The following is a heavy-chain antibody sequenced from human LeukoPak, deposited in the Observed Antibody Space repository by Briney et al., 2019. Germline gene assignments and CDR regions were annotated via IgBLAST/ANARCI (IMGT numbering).Heavy chain of an antibody. CDR2: IYYSGST. J-gene: IGHJ4*02. D-gene: IGHD3-22*01. CDR1: GGSISSDY. Sequence: LETLSLTCTVSGGSISSDYWNWIRQPPGKGLEWIGYIYYSGSTNYNPSLKSRVAISVDTSKNQFSLKLSSVTAADTAVYYCARDFTMIEDPDNTDYWGQGTLVTVSS. V-gene: IGHV4-59*12. CDR3: ARDFTMIEDPDNTDY.